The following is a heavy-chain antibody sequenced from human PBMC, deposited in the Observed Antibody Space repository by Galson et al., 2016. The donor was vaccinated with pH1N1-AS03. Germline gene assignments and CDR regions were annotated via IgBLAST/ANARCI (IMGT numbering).Heavy chain of an antibody. D-gene: IGHD1-14*01. J-gene: IGHJ4*02. Sequence: QSGAEVKKAGEPLKISCRGSGYRFRTYWIGWVRQVPGRGLECMGIVYPDDSDVIYMSSFEGQVTISADKSSGAAYLEWSSLNVSDNGMYYCARLFGKGGRIDFWGQGTRVTVSS. CDR3: ARLFGKGGRIDF. CDR2: VYPDDSDV. CDR1: GYRFRTYW. V-gene: IGHV5-51*01.